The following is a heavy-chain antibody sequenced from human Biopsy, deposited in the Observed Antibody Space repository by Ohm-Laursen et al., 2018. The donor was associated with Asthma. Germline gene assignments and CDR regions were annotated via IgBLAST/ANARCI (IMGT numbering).Heavy chain of an antibody. V-gene: IGHV1-69*01. CDR1: GYTFTSYY. J-gene: IGHJ6*02. CDR3: ARGYSGSDRIVYYYSGLEV. CDR2: LIPVLGTP. D-gene: IGHD5-12*01. Sequence: SSVKVSCKASGYTFTSYYMHWVRQAPGQGLEWMGGLIPVLGTPDHAQMFEGRVTITADESTSTAYMELSSLSSEDTAVYYCARGYSGSDRIVYYYSGLEVWGQGTKVTVSS.